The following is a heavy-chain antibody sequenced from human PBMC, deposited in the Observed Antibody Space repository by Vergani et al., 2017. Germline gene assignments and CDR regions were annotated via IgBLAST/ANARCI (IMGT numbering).Heavy chain of an antibody. V-gene: IGHV3-23*01. CDR3: AKELTTVTRGYFQH. CDR1: GFTFSSYA. J-gene: IGHJ1*01. D-gene: IGHD4-17*01. CDR2: IIGSGGST. Sequence: EVQLLEPGGGLVQPGGSLRLSCAASGFTFSSYAMSWVRQAPGKGLEWVSGIIGSGGSTYYANSVKGRFTISRDNSKNTLYLQMNSLRAEDTAVYYCAKELTTVTRGYFQHWGQGTLVTVSS.